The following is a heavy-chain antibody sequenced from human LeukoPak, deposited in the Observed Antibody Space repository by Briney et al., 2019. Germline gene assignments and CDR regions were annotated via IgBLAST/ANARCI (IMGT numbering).Heavy chain of an antibody. CDR1: GGSISSYY. Sequence: SETLSLTCTVSGGSISSYYWSWIRQPPGKGLEWIGYIYHSGSTNYNPSLKSRVTISVDTSKNQFSLKLSSVTAADTAVYYCARVRYSSSWYSYVNWFDTWGQGTLVTVSS. CDR2: IYHSGST. V-gene: IGHV4-59*01. D-gene: IGHD6-13*01. CDR3: ARVRYSSSWYSYVNWFDT. J-gene: IGHJ5*02.